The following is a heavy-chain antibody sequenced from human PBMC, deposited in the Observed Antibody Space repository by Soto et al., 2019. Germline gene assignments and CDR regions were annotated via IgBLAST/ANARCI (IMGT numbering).Heavy chain of an antibody. CDR3: TCSSAVDY. Sequence: EVQLVQSGAEVKKPGESLRISCKGSGYSFASYWIIWVRQMPGKGLEWMGTSDPSDSDTIYSPSFQGHVTISGDKCISTAYLERSRLETSDAAVYYCTCSSAVDYWGQGPLVNVS. V-gene: IGHV5-10-1*01. CDR2: SDPSDSDT. J-gene: IGHJ4*02. D-gene: IGHD6-13*01. CDR1: GYSFASYW.